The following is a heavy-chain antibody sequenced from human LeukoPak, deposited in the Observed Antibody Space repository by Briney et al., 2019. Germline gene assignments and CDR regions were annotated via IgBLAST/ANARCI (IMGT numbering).Heavy chain of an antibody. CDR3: ARRGPYYYDSSGYYYPPDY. V-gene: IGHV5-51*01. D-gene: IGHD3-22*01. Sequence: GASLKISFKGSGSSFTSYWIGWVRQMPGKGLEWMGIIYPGDSDTRYSPSFQGQVTISADKSISTAYLQWSSLKASDTAMYYCARRGPYYYDSSGYYYPPDYWGQGTLVTVSS. CDR2: IYPGDSDT. CDR1: GSSFTSYW. J-gene: IGHJ4*02.